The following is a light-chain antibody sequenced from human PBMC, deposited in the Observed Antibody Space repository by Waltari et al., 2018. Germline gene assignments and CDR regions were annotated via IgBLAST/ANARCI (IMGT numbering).Light chain of an antibody. CDR2: KAS. CDR3: QHYYSYSAT. J-gene: IGKJ3*01. CDR1: QSIPRW. Sequence: DIQMTQSPSPLSASVGDRVTITCRASQSIPRWLAWYQQKPGKAPKLLIYKASILESGVPSRFSGGGSGTEFTLTISSLQPDDFATYYCQHYYSYSATFGRGTKIEIK. V-gene: IGKV1-5*03.